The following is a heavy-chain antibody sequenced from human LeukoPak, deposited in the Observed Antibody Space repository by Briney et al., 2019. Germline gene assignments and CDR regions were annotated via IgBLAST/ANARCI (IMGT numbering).Heavy chain of an antibody. CDR2: IYYTGST. Sequence: SETLSLTCTVSGGSISYYYWTWIRQPPGKGLEWIGYIYYTGSTNYNPSLKSRLNISVDTSKSQFFLKLSSVTAADTAVYYCAREGQGITMVRGVRQKTYYYYGMDVWGQGTTVTVSS. J-gene: IGHJ6*02. CDR3: AREGQGITMVRGVRQKTYYYYGMDV. V-gene: IGHV4-59*01. CDR1: GGSISYYY. D-gene: IGHD3-10*01.